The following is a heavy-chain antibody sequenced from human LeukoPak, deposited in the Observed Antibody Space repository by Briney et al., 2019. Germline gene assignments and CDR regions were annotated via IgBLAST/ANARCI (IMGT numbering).Heavy chain of an antibody. Sequence: GSLRLSCPTPGFPFSSFAMSWVRQAPGKGLEWVSVISGRGDSTNYANSVKGRSTISRDNSKNTLYLQMNSLRAEDTAVYYCAKEPGVAVADPPYFDYWGQGTLVTVSS. J-gene: IGHJ4*02. CDR3: AKEPGVAVADPPYFDY. D-gene: IGHD6-19*01. CDR1: GFPFSSFA. V-gene: IGHV3-23*01. CDR2: ISGRGDST.